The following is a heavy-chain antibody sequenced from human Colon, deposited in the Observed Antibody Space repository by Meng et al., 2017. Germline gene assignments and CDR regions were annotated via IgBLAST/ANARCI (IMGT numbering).Heavy chain of an antibody. CDR1: GAYVGVKCY. CDR2: IYHSGST. CDR3: ARVRLDTAMVTLDY. J-gene: IGHJ4*02. V-gene: IGHV4-4*02. D-gene: IGHD5-18*01. Sequence: QVEVEPRGPGLVKPSEALSLACSVSGAYVGVKCYWSWDRQPPGKGLEWIGEIYHSGSTNYNPSLKSRVTISVDKSKNQFSLKLSSVTAADTAVYYCARVRLDTAMVTLDYWGQGTLVTVSS.